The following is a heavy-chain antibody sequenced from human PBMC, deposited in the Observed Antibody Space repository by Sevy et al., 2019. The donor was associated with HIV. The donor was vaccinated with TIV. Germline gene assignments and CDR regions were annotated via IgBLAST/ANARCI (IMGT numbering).Heavy chain of an antibody. Sequence: GGSLRLSCAASGFTFSSYGMHWVRQAPGKGLEWVAVIWYDGSNKYYADSVKGRFTISRDNSKNTLYLRMNSLRAEDTAVYYCAREDSSGSNWFDPWGQGTLVTVSS. CDR3: AREDSSGSNWFDP. V-gene: IGHV3-33*01. CDR1: GFTFSSYG. J-gene: IGHJ5*02. D-gene: IGHD3-22*01. CDR2: IWYDGSNK.